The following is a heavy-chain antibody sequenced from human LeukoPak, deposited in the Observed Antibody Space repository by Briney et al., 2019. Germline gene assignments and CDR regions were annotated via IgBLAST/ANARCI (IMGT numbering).Heavy chain of an antibody. CDR2: INHSGST. CDR1: GGSFSGYC. CDR3: AGRIYGDIVSAFDY. J-gene: IGHJ4*02. Sequence: SETLSLTCAVYGGSFSGYCWSWIRQPPGKGLEWIGEINHSGSTNYNPSLKSRVTISVDTSKNQFSLKLSSVTAADTAVYYCAGRIYGDIVSAFDYWGQGTLVTVSS. V-gene: IGHV4-34*01. D-gene: IGHD2-15*01.